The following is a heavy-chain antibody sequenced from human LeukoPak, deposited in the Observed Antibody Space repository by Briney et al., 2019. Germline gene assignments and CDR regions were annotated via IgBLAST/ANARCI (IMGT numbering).Heavy chain of an antibody. D-gene: IGHD3-3*01. CDR2: IYSGGST. V-gene: IGHV3-53*01. CDR3: ARYDFWSGYLNY. Sequence: HPGGSLRLSCAASGFTVSSNYMSWVRQAPGKGLEWVSVIYSGGSTYYADSVKGRFTISRDNSKNTLYLQMNSLSAEDTAVYYCARYDFWSGYLNYWGQGTLVTVSS. CDR1: GFTVSSNY. J-gene: IGHJ4*02.